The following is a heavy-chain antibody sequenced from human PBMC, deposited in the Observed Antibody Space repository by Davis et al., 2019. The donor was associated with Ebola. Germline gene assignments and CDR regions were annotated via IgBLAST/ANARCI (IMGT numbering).Heavy chain of an antibody. CDR3: TRGGMATPFDY. Sequence: GESLKISCAASGFTVSSNYMSWVRQAPGKGLEWVSVIYNAGSRAYYADSVKGRFSISRDNSKNTLYLQMNSLRDEDTAVYYCTRGGMATPFDYWGQGTLVTVSS. D-gene: IGHD5-24*01. CDR1: GFTVSSNY. CDR2: IYNAGSRA. V-gene: IGHV3-53*01. J-gene: IGHJ4*02.